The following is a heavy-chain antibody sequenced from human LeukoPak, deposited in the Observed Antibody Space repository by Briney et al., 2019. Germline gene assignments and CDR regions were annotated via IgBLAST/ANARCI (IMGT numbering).Heavy chain of an antibody. V-gene: IGHV4-59*01. Sequence: SETLSLTCAVYGGSFSGYYWSWIRQPPGMGLEWIGYSYDSGSTYCNPSLKTRVTISVDTSKNQFSLRLSSVTAADTAVYYCARVGSGSFDYWGQGTLVTVSS. CDR3: ARVGSGSFDY. CDR1: GGSFSGYY. D-gene: IGHD6-19*01. CDR2: SYDSGST. J-gene: IGHJ4*02.